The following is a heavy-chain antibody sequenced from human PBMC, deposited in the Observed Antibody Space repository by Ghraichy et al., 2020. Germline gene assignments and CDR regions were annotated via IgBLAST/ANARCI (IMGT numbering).Heavy chain of an antibody. Sequence: SLRLSCAASKFTFSSYAMHWVRQAPGKGLEWVAVISYDGSNKYYAGSVKGRFTISRDNSKNTLYLQMNSLTAEDTAVYYCARGGPGYCSSSSCPNSDYWGQGTLVTVSS. D-gene: IGHD2-2*01. J-gene: IGHJ4*02. CDR1: KFTFSSYA. CDR2: ISYDGSNK. CDR3: ARGGPGYCSSSSCPNSDY. V-gene: IGHV3-30*04.